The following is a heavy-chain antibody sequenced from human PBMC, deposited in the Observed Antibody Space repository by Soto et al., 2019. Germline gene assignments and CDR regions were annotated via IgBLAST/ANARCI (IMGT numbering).Heavy chain of an antibody. V-gene: IGHV4-34*01. CDR3: AREGGIAAAGDGGNWFDP. Sequence: ETXXLTXAVYGGSXXXXXXSXIRQPPGKGLEWIGEINHSGSTNYNPSLKSRVTISVDTSKNQFSLKLSSVTAADTAVYYCAREGGIAAAGDGGNWFDPWGQGTLVTVSS. CDR2: INHSGST. J-gene: IGHJ5*02. CDR1: GGSXXXXX. D-gene: IGHD6-13*01.